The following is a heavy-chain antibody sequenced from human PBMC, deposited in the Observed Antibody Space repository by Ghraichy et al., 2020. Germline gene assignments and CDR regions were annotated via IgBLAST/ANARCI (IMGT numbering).Heavy chain of an antibody. D-gene: IGHD3-3*01. V-gene: IGHV1-8*01. CDR2: MNPNSGNT. CDR1: GYTFTSYD. CDR3: ARGLYDFWSGYPEYYYYYYMDV. Sequence: ASVKVSCKASGYTFTSYDINWVRQATGQGLEWMGWMNPNSGNTGYAQKFQGRVTMTRNTSISTAYMELSSLRSEDTAVYYCARGLYDFWSGYPEYYYYYYMDVWGKGTTVTVSS. J-gene: IGHJ6*03.